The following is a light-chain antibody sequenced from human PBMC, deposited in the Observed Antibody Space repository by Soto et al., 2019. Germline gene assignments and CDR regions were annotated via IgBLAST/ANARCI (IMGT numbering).Light chain of an antibody. V-gene: IGKV4-1*01. CDR2: WAS. J-gene: IGKJ1*01. CDR3: QHYNSYSEA. Sequence: DIVMTQSPDSLAVSLGETAAINCKSNQSLFFTSNKKNYLAWYQQKPGQSPKLLIYWASTRESGVPDRFSGSGSATEFTLTISSLQPDDFATYYCQHYNSYSEAFGQGTKVDIK. CDR1: QSLFFTSNKKNY.